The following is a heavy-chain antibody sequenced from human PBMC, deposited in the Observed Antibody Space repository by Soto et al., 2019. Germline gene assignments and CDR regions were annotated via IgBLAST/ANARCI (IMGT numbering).Heavy chain of an antibody. CDR3: AREGRGYSSSTTCPGI. CDR2: IKGDGSEK. CDR1: GFTFSAYW. V-gene: IGHV3-7*01. J-gene: IGHJ4*02. D-gene: IGHD2-2*01. Sequence: EVQLVESGGGLVQPGGSLRLSCAASGFTFSAYWMSWVRQAPGKGLEWVANIKGDGSEKYYVDSVKGRFTISTDNAKNSLYLQMNSLKAEETAVYYCAREGRGYSSSTTCPGIWGQGTLVTVSS.